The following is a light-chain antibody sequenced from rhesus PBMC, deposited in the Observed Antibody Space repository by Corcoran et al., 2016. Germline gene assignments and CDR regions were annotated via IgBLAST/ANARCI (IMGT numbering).Light chain of an antibody. CDR3: QKYNDWPPT. Sequence: ETVMMQSPATLSLSPGERATLSCRASQSVGSTLAWYQQKPGQAPRLLIYYASIRATGIPDRFSGRGSGTEFTRTISSLDPEDVGVYYCQKYNDWPPTFGGGTKVEIK. V-gene: IGKV3-35*02. J-gene: IGKJ4*01. CDR1: QSVGST. CDR2: YAS.